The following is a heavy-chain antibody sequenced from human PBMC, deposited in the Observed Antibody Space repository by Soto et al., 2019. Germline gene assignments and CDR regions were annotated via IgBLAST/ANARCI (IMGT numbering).Heavy chain of an antibody. CDR2: INHSGST. CDR3: AREVWFGEGQKYYYYGMDV. V-gene: IGHV4-34*01. J-gene: IGHJ6*02. CDR1: GGSFSDFY. D-gene: IGHD3-10*01. Sequence: XEILSLTSAVYGGSFSDFYWSWIRQPPGKGLEWIGEINHSGSTNYNPSLKSRVTISVDTSKNQFSLKLSSVTAADTAVYYCAREVWFGEGQKYYYYGMDVWGQGTTVTVSS.